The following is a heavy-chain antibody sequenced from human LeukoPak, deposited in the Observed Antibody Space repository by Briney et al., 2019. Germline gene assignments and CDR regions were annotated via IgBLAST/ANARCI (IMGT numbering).Heavy chain of an antibody. CDR1: GGTFSSYT. V-gene: IGHV1-69*02. J-gene: IGHJ6*02. D-gene: IGHD2-21*01. Sequence: SVKVSCKASGGTFSSYTISWVRQAPGQGLEWMGRIIPILGIANYAQKFQGRVTITADKSTSTAYMELSSLRSEDTAVYYCARNWGDFAAPYYYYYGMDAWAKGPRSPSP. CDR2: IIPILGIA. CDR3: ARNWGDFAAPYYYYYGMDA.